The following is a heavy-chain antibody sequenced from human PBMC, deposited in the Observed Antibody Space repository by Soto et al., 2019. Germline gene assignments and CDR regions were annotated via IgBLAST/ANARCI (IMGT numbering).Heavy chain of an antibody. J-gene: IGHJ4*02. Sequence: PGGSLRLSCAASGFTFSSYSMNWVRQAPGKGLEWVSSISSSSSYIYYADSVKGRFTISRDNAKNSLYLQMNSLRAEDTAVYYCARDSRGGSGYYYGDYWGQGTLVTVSS. CDR2: ISSSSSYI. CDR1: GFTFSSYS. CDR3: ARDSRGGSGYYYGDY. V-gene: IGHV3-21*01. D-gene: IGHD3-22*01.